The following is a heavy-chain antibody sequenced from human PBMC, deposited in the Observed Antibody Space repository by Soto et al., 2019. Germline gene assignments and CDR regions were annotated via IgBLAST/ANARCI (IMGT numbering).Heavy chain of an antibody. D-gene: IGHD3-22*01. CDR3: ARQLKSVVVITVDFDY. CDR1: GYSFTSYW. V-gene: IGHV5-10-1*01. J-gene: IGHJ4*02. CDR2: IDPSDSYT. Sequence: PGESLKISCKGSGYSFTSYWISWVRQMPGKGLEWMGRIDPSDSYTNYSPSFQGHVTISADKSISTAYLQWSSLKASDTAMYYCARQLKSVVVITVDFDYWGQGTLVTVSS.